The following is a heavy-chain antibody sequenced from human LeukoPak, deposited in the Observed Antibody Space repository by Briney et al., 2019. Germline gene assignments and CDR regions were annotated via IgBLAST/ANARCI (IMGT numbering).Heavy chain of an antibody. D-gene: IGHD1-14*01. CDR3: AKAGGFHFAFDI. V-gene: IGHV3-23*01. CDR2: ISASGDTT. CDR1: GFTFSNYA. Sequence: GGSLRLSCAASGFTFSNYAMSWVRQAPGKGLEWVSGISASGDTTNYADSVKGRVTNSRDNSRNTLYLQLSSLRAEDTAVYYCAKAGGFHFAFDIWGQGTMVTVPS. J-gene: IGHJ3*02.